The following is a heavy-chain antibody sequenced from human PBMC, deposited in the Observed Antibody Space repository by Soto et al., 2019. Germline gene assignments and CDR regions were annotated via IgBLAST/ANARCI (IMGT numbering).Heavy chain of an antibody. V-gene: IGHV4-59*08. CDR2: IYYSGST. CDR1: GGFISSQY. D-gene: IGHD5-12*01. J-gene: IGHJ4*02. Sequence: PPETLSLTWTVSGGFISSQYCSWIRQPPGKRLEWIGYIYYSGSTNYNPSLKSRVTISVYTSNSQFSLRLSSVTAADTAVYFCTRIDGYAHYFDCWGQGALVAVSS. CDR3: TRIDGYAHYFDC.